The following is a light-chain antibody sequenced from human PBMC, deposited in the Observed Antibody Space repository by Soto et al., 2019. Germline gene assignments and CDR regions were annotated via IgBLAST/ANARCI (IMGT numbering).Light chain of an antibody. CDR1: QGVSSH. CDR3: QQRSSWPPS. J-gene: IGKJ4*01. Sequence: EIVLTQSPATLSLSPGERATLSCRASQGVSSHFAWYQQKPDQAPRLLIYDASNRATGIPARFRGSGSGTDFTLTISSLEPEDFAVYYCQQRSSWPPSFGGGTKVEIK. V-gene: IGKV3-11*01. CDR2: DAS.